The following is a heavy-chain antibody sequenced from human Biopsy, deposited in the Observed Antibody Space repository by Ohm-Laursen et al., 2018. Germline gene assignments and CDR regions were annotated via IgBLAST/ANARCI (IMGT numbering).Heavy chain of an antibody. V-gene: IGHV4-34*04. CDR3: ARGSGYFKLDV. J-gene: IGHJ6*02. CDR1: GESSSGYF. Sequence: TLSLTCAVNGESSSGYFWNWIRQPPGKGLEWIGEINQSGSTKHNPSLKRRATLSADSSNSQFSLRLTSVTAADTAIYYCARGSGYFKLDVWGQGTTVTVSS. CDR2: INQSGST. D-gene: IGHD5-12*01.